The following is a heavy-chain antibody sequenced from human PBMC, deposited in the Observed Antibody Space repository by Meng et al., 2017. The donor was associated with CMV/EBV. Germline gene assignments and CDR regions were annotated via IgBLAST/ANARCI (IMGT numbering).Heavy chain of an antibody. CDR2: ISYDGSNK. CDR1: GFTFSSYA. V-gene: IGHV3-30-3*01. D-gene: IGHD1-7*01. Sequence: ASGFTFSSYAMHWVRQAPGKGLEWVAVISYDGSNKYYADSVKGRFTISRDNSKNTLYLQMNSLRAEDTAVYYCARDGDWNYEGWFDPWGQGTLVTVSS. J-gene: IGHJ5*02. CDR3: ARDGDWNYEGWFDP.